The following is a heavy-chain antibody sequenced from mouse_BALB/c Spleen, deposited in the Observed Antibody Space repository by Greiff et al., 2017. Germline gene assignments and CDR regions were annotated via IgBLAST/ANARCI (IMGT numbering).Heavy chain of an antibody. D-gene: IGHD2-12*01. V-gene: IGHV6-6*02. CDR1: GFTFSNYW. CDR2: IRLKSNNYAT. CDR3: TTYRFAY. J-gene: IGHJ3*01. Sequence: DVKLVESGGGLVQPGGSMKLSCVASGFTFSNYWMNWVRQSPEKGLEWVAEIRLKSNNYATHYAESVKGRFTISRDDSKSSVYLQMNNLRAEDTGIYYCTTYRFAYWGQGTLVTVSA.